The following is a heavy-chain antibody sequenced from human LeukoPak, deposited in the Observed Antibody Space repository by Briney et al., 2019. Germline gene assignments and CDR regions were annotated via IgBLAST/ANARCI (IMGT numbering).Heavy chain of an antibody. J-gene: IGHJ3*02. CDR3: ARDFGTDAFDI. Sequence: TGGSLRLSCAASGFTFSSYAMHWVRQAPGKGLEWVAVISYDGSNKYYADSVKGRFTISRDNSKNTLYLQMNSLRAEDTAVYYCARDFGTDAFDIWGQGTMVTVSS. V-gene: IGHV3-30*04. CDR2: ISYDGSNK. D-gene: IGHD3-3*01. CDR1: GFTFSSYA.